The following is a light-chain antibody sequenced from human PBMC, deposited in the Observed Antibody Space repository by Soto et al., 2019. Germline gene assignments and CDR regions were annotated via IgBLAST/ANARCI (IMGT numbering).Light chain of an antibody. CDR2: GAS. CDR3: QQYNNWPPWT. CDR1: QSVSSN. V-gene: IGKV3-15*01. J-gene: IGKJ1*01. Sequence: EIVMTQSPATLSVSPGERATLSCRASQSVSSNLAWYQQKPGQAHRLLIYGASTRATGIPARFSGSGSWTEFTLTISSLQSEDFAVYYCQQYNNWPPWTFGQGTKVEIK.